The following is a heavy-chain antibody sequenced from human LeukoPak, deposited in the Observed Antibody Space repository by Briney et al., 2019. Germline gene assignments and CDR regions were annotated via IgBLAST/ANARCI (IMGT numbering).Heavy chain of an antibody. D-gene: IGHD6-13*01. J-gene: IGHJ4*02. V-gene: IGHV3-23*01. Sequence: GGSLTLSCAASRFTFSSYVMGWVRQAPGKGLEWVSAISSNGATTYYADSVKGRFTMSRDNSKNTLYLQMNSLRAEDTAVYYCAKGRIAAAGDFDYWGEGTLVTVSS. CDR1: RFTFSSYV. CDR3: AKGRIAAAGDFDY. CDR2: ISSNGATT.